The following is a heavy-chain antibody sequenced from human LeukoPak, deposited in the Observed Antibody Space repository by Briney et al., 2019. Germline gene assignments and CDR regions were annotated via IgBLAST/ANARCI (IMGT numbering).Heavy chain of an antibody. Sequence: VASVKVSCKPSGYTFTDSYIHRVRQAPGVGLQWMGWISPNNGDTKYAEDFQDRVTMTRDTSINTAYMELTGLTPDDTAVYYCVRSPIGASAYWGRGTLVTVSS. J-gene: IGHJ4*02. CDR1: GYTFTDSY. CDR3: VRSPIGASAY. V-gene: IGHV1-2*02. CDR2: ISPNNGDT. D-gene: IGHD3-10*01.